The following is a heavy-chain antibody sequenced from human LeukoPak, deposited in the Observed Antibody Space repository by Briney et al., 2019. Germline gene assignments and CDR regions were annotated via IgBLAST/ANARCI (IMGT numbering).Heavy chain of an antibody. J-gene: IGHJ4*02. CDR3: AKGGGYESAGDY. CDR2: ISYDGSNK. V-gene: IGHV3-30*18. D-gene: IGHD5-12*01. Sequence: PGRSLRLSCAASAFTFSSYGMHWVRPAPGKGLEWVAVISYDGSNKYYADSVKGRFTISRDNSKNTLYLQMNSLRAEDTAVYYCAKGGGYESAGDYWGQGTLVTVSS. CDR1: AFTFSSYG.